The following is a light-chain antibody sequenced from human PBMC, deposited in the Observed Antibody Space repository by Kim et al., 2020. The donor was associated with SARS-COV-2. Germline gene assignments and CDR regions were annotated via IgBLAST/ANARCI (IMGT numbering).Light chain of an antibody. CDR2: KAS. CDR1: QSILDL. CDR3: QQYHTYPGT. J-gene: IGKJ1*01. V-gene: IGKV1-5*03. Sequence: DIQMTQSPSTLSASVGHRVTITCRASQSILDLVAWYQQKPGKAPKLLIYKASSLEGGVPSRFSGSGSGTEFTLTINTLQPDDFATYYCQQYHTYPGTFGQGTKVDIK.